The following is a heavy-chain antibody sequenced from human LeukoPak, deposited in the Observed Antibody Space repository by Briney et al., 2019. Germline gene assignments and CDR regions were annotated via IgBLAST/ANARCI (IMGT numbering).Heavy chain of an antibody. CDR1: GGSFSGYY. Sequence: SGTLSLTCAVYGGSFSGYYWGWIRQPPGKGLEWIGEINHSGSTNYNPSLKSRVTISVDTSKNQFSLKLSSVTAADTAVYYCARDSDYGDYRIDYWGQGTLVTVSS. J-gene: IGHJ4*02. D-gene: IGHD4-17*01. CDR3: ARDSDYGDYRIDY. V-gene: IGHV4-34*01. CDR2: INHSGST.